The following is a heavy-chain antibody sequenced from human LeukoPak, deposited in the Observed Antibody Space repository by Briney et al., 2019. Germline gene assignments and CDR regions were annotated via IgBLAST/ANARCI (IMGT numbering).Heavy chain of an antibody. CDR1: GGSISSYY. CDR2: IYYSGST. CDR3: ARHFDGIAYSYYFDY. J-gene: IGHJ4*02. Sequence: PSETLSLTCTVSGGSISSYYWSWIRQPPGKGLEWIGYIYYSGSTNYNPSLKSRVTISVDTSKNQFSLKLSSVTAADTAVYYCARHFDGIAYSYYFDYWGQGTLVTVSP. V-gene: IGHV4-59*08. D-gene: IGHD3-22*01.